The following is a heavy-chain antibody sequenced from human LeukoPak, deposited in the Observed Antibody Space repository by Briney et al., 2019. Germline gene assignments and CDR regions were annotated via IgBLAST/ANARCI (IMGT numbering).Heavy chain of an antibody. V-gene: IGHV4-59*01. D-gene: IGHD6-19*01. CDR3: ARVGGSGWYLGSFDY. J-gene: IGHJ4*02. CDR2: IYYSGST. Sequence: PSETLSLTCTVSGGSISSYYWSWLRQPPGKGLEWIGYIYYSGSTNYNPSLKSRVTISVDTSKNQFSLKLSSVTAADTAVYYCARVGGSGWYLGSFDYWGQGTLVTVSS. CDR1: GGSISSYY.